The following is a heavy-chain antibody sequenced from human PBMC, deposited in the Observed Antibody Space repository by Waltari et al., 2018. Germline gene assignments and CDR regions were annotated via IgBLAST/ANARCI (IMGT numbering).Heavy chain of an antibody. CDR2: IRYDGSNK. D-gene: IGHD4-17*01. V-gene: IGHV3-30*02. Sequence: QVQLVESGGGVVQPGGSLRLSCAASGFTFSSYGMNWVRQAPGKGLEWVALIRYDGSNKYYADSVKGRFTISRDNSKNTLYLQMNSLRAEDTAVYYCATHTGTTVRNGMDVWGQGTTVTVSS. J-gene: IGHJ6*02. CDR3: ATHTGTTVRNGMDV. CDR1: GFTFSSYG.